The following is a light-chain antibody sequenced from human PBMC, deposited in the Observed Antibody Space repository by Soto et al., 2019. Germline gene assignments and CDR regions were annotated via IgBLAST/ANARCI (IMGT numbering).Light chain of an antibody. J-gene: IGLJ2*01. V-gene: IGLV1-40*01. CDR1: SSYIGAGYD. CDR3: QSYDDSLGGHVI. CDR2: ANT. Sequence: QSVLTQPPSVSGAPGPRVTISCTGSSSYIGAGYDVHWYQQLPGTAPKLLIYANTNRPSGVPDRFSGSKSGTSASLAITGLQAEDEADYYCQSYDDSLGGHVIFGGGTKLTVL.